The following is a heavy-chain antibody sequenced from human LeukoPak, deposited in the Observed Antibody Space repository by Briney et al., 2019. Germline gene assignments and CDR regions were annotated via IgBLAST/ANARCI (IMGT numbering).Heavy chain of an antibody. V-gene: IGHV3-21*01. CDR2: ISSSSSYI. CDR1: GFTFSSYS. Sequence: GGSLRLSCAASGFTFSSYSMNWVRQAPGKGLEWVSSISSSSSYIYYADSVKGRFTISRDNAKNSLCLQMNSLRAEDTAVYYCARIAAAGLYYYYGMDVWGKGTTVTVSS. CDR3: ARIAAAGLYYYYGMDV. J-gene: IGHJ6*04. D-gene: IGHD6-13*01.